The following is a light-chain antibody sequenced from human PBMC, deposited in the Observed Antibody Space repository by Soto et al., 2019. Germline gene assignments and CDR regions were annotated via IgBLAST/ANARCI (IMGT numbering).Light chain of an antibody. CDR1: QSVSSSY. V-gene: IGKV3-20*01. CDR3: QQRSDRLS. Sequence: EIVLTQSPGTLSLSPGERATLSCRASQSVSSSYLAWYQQKPGQAPRLLIYGASSRATGIPDRFTGSRSGTDFTLSISRLEPDDFAVYYCQQRSDRLSFGGGTVVEI. J-gene: IGKJ4*01. CDR2: GAS.